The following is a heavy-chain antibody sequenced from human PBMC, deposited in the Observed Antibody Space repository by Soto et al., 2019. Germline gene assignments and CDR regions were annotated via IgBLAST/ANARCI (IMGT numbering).Heavy chain of an antibody. D-gene: IGHD6-13*01. V-gene: IGHV3-21*01. CDR3: TRDASRDSSARGWFDP. Sequence: LRLSCAASGFTFRSFTMNWVRQAPGEGLEWVSTISSSSAYIYYTDALRGRFTISRDNAKNSLHLQMNSLRAEDTAVYYCTRDASRDSSARGWFDPWGPGTLVTVSS. CDR2: ISSSSAYI. J-gene: IGHJ5*02. CDR1: GFTFRSFT.